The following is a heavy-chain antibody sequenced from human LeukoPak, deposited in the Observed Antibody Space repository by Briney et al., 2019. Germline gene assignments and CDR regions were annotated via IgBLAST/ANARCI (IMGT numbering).Heavy chain of an antibody. D-gene: IGHD1-26*01. CDR2: INPSGGST. J-gene: IGHJ1*01. Sequence: ASVKVSCKASGYTFTSYYMHWVRQPPAQGLEWMGIINPSGGSTSYAQKFQGRVTMTRDTSTSTVYMELSSLRSEDTAVYYCARDSRVAAQYFQHWGQGTLVTVSS. V-gene: IGHV1-46*01. CDR3: ARDSRVAAQYFQH. CDR1: GYTFTSYY.